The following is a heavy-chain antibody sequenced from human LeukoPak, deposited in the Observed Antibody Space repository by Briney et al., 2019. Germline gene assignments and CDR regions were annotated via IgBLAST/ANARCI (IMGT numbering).Heavy chain of an antibody. V-gene: IGHV4-34*01. CDR1: GGPFSGYY. J-gene: IGHJ4*02. CDR2: INHSGST. D-gene: IGHD5-24*01. CDR3: ARGDLMDFDY. Sequence: PSETLSLTCAGYGGPFSGYYWSWIRQPPGKGLEWIGEINHSGSTNYNPSLKSRVTISVDTSKNQFSLKLSSVTAADTAVYYCARGDLMDFDYWGQGTLVTVSS.